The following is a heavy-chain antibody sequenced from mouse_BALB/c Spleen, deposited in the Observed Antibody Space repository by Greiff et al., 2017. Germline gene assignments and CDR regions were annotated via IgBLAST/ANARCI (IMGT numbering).Heavy chain of an antibody. CDR2: IYPGDGDT. CDR3: ARPGNDGDYYVMDD. Sequence: QVQLKESGPELVKPGASVKISCKASGYAFSSYWMNWVKQRPGQGLEWIGQIYPGDGDTNYNGKFKGKATLTADKSSSTAYMQLSSLTSEDSAVYFCARPGNDGDYYVMDDWGQGTSVTVSS. CDR1: GYAFSSYW. J-gene: IGHJ4*01. V-gene: IGHV1-80*01. D-gene: IGHD2-2*01.